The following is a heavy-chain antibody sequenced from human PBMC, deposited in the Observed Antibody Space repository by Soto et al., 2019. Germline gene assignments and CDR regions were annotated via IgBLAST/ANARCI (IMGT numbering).Heavy chain of an antibody. V-gene: IGHV3-48*02. CDR3: ARTLSWRRGPFDS. J-gene: IGHJ4*02. D-gene: IGHD3-16*01. CDR2: ISGSSQTI. CDR1: GFTFSSYS. Sequence: GALRLSCAASGFTFSSYSMNWVRQAPGEGLEWVSYISGSSQTIFYADSVGGRFTISRDNANNSTYLQMVSLRDEGTAVYYCARTLSWRRGPFDSWGQGTLVTVSS.